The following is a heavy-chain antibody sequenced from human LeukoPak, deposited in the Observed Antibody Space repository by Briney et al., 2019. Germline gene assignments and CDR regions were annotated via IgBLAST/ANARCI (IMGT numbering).Heavy chain of an antibody. V-gene: IGHV4-59*08. CDR2: IYYIGST. D-gene: IGHD4-11*01. CDR3: ARHGGAYSFDY. J-gene: IGHJ4*02. CDR1: GGSISNDY. Sequence: SETLSLTCTVSGGSISNDYWSWVRQPPGKGLERIGCIYYIGSTNYNPSLKSRVTISPDTPKNQFSLELSSVTAADTAVYYCARHGGAYSFDYWGQGTLVTVSS.